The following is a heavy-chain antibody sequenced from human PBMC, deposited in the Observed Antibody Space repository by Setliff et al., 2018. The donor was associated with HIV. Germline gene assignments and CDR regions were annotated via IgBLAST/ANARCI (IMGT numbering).Heavy chain of an antibody. V-gene: IGHV1-69*13. D-gene: IGHD2-21*02. Sequence: GASVKVSCKASGYNFITYYIHWVRQAPGQGLEWMGGIIPMFDTANYAEKFHGRVTMTADESTSTVYMELSRLRPEDTAVYYCVRDLGGDDSRYWYFDVWGRGTLVTVSS. CDR3: VRDLGGDDSRYWYFDV. CDR1: GYNFITYY. J-gene: IGHJ2*01. CDR2: IIPMFDTA.